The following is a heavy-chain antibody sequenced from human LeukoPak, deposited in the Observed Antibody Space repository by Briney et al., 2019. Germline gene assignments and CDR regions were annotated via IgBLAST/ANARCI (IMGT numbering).Heavy chain of an antibody. CDR3: ARAPQLNYYYYGMDV. J-gene: IGHJ6*02. CDR1: GFTFSSYS. D-gene: IGHD2-2*01. V-gene: IGHV3-21*01. CDR2: ISSSSSYI. Sequence: GGSLRLSCAAPGFTFSSYSMNWVRQAPGKGLEWVSSISSSSSYIYYADSVKGRFTISRDNAKNSLYLQMNSLRAEDTAVYYCARAPQLNYYYYGMDVWGQGTTVTVSS.